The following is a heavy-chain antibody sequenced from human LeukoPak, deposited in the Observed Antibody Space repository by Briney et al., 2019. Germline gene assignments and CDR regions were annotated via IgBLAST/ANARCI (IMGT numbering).Heavy chain of an antibody. CDR2: ISSGSSTI. V-gene: IGHV3-48*02. J-gene: IGHJ4*02. CDR3: ARLYGSGSYSPIDY. CDR1: GFSFSSYS. Sequence: GGSLRLSCAASGFSFSSYSMIWVRQAPGKGLEWVSYISSGSSTIYYADSVKGRFTISRDNAKNSLYLQMNSLRDEDTAVYYCARLYGSGSYSPIDYWGQGTLVTVSS. D-gene: IGHD3-10*01.